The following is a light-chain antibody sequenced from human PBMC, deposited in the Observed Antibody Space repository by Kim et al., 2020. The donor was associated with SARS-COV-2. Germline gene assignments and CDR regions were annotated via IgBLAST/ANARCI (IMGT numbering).Light chain of an antibody. Sequence: ELTQPPSASGTPGQRVTISCSGSSSNIGSNTVSWYQQFPGAAPKLLIYSDNQRPSGVPDRFSASKSGTPASLAISGLQSDDEADYYCAAWDDSLNGRGVFGGGTQLTVL. CDR1: SSNIGSNT. CDR3: AAWDDSLNGRGV. J-gene: IGLJ3*02. V-gene: IGLV1-44*01. CDR2: SDN.